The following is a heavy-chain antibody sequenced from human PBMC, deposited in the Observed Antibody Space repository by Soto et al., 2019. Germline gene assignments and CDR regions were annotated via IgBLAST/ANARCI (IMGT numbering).Heavy chain of an antibody. Sequence: QVQLVQSGAEVKKPGASVKVSCKASGYTFTSYSMHWVRQAPGQRLERMGWINAGNGNTKYSQKFQCRVTITRDTSASTAYIELSRLRYEDTAVYYCARSPDIPPLGEVNWFDPWGQGTLVTVSS. J-gene: IGHJ5*02. CDR3: ARSPDIPPLGEVNWFDP. D-gene: IGHD3-10*01. CDR1: GYTFTSYS. CDR2: INAGNGNT. V-gene: IGHV1-3*01.